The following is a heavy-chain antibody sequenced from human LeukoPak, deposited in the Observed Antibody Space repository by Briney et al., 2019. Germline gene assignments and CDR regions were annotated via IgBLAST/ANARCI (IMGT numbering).Heavy chain of an antibody. Sequence: GGSLRLSCAASDFTFSSYGMHWVRQAPGKGLEWVAFIRYDGNNKYYADSVKGRFTISRDNSKNTLYLQMSSLRPEDTAVYYCAKDRSVARMTYFDYWGQGTLVTVSS. CDR2: IRYDGNNK. D-gene: IGHD3-16*02. CDR3: AKDRSVARMTYFDY. V-gene: IGHV3-30*02. J-gene: IGHJ4*02. CDR1: DFTFSSYG.